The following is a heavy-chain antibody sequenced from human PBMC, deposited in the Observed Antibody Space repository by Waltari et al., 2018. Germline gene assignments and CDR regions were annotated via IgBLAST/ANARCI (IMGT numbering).Heavy chain of an antibody. Sequence: EVHLVESGGGLVQQGRSLRLSCAAAGFTFGDYAMSWFRQAPGKGLEWVGFIRSKTYGGAAEYAASVEGRFTISRDDSKSIAYLQVNGLEIEDTAVYYCSRQAVPDYWGQGILVTVSS. CDR3: SRQAVPDY. CDR2: IRSKTYGGAA. CDR1: GFTFGDYA. J-gene: IGHJ4*02. V-gene: IGHV3-49*03.